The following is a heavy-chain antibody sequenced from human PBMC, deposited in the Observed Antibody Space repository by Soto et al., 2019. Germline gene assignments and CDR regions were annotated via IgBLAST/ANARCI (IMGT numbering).Heavy chain of an antibody. V-gene: IGHV3-30*18. CDR3: AKVYYDILTGYSRLGDAFDI. D-gene: IGHD3-9*01. Sequence: QVQLVESGGGVVQPGRSLRLSCAASGFTFSSYGMHWVRQAPGKGLEWVAVISYDGSNKYYADSVKGRFTISRDNSTNTLYLKMNSLRAEDTAVYYCAKVYYDILTGYSRLGDAFDIWGQVTMVTVSS. CDR1: GFTFSSYG. J-gene: IGHJ3*02. CDR2: ISYDGSNK.